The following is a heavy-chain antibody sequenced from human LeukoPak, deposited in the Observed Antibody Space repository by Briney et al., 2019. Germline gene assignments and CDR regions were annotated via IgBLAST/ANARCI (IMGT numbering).Heavy chain of an antibody. CDR1: GFTFSSYS. CDR3: ALLWIWERSDY. D-gene: IGHD5-12*01. J-gene: IGHJ4*02. Sequence: GGSLRLSCAASGFTFSSYSMNWVRQAPGKGPEWVSSISSSSSYIYYADSVKGRFTISRDNAKNSLYLQMNSLRAEDTAVYYCALLWIWERSDYWGQGTLVTVSS. CDR2: ISSSSSYI. V-gene: IGHV3-21*01.